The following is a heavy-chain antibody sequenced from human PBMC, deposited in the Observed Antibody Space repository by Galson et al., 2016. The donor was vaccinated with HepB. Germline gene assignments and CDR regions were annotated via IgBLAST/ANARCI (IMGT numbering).Heavy chain of an antibody. D-gene: IGHD2-2*01. Sequence: SLRLSCAASGFTFSSYWMHWVRQAPGKGLVWVSRINSDGSSTSYADSVKGRFTISRDNAKNTLYLQMNSLRAEDTAVYFCARERFCSSATCYVGDAFHIGGQGTMVT. CDR2: INSDGSST. CDR3: ARERFCSSATCYVGDAFHI. CDR1: GFTFSSYW. V-gene: IGHV3-74*01. J-gene: IGHJ3*02.